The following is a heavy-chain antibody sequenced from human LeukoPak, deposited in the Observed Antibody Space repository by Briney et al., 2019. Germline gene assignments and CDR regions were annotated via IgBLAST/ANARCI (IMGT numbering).Heavy chain of an antibody. CDR3: ARADYYDSSDPYYYYGMDV. D-gene: IGHD3-22*01. J-gene: IGHJ6*02. CDR1: GFTFSSYG. CDR2: IWYDGSNK. V-gene: IGHV3-33*01. Sequence: GRSLRLSCAASGFTFSSYGMHWVRQAPGKGLEWVAVIWYDGSNKYYADSVKGRFTISRDNSKNSLYLQMNSLRAEDTAVYYCARADYYDSSDPYYYYGMDVWGQGTTVTVSS.